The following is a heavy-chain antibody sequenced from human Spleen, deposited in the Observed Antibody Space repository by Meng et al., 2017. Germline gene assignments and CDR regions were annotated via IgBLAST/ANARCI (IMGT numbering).Heavy chain of an antibody. CDR1: GGSISNYD. V-gene: IGHV1-69*01. CDR3: AGDSGDVLEFDP. D-gene: IGHD4-17*01. J-gene: IGHJ5*02. Sequence: QVQLGAAGAGMVKPGSSVTVSCKASGGSISNYDRSWVRQAPGQGLEWMGGINPFRGITNYAQKIQGRVTVAEDDSTSTAYMEGSSLRSEDAAEYYWAGDSGDVLEFDPWGQGTLVTVSS. CDR2: INPFRGIT.